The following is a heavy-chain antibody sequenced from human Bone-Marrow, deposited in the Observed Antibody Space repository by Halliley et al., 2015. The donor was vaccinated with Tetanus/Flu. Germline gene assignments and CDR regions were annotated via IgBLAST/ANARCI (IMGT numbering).Heavy chain of an antibody. J-gene: IGHJ6*02. D-gene: IGHD3-10*01. Sequence: EMYFNGDTNYNPSRKTRAALSIVASKNQFSLKLSSVTASDTAVYYCARGGYGFFNPPLGLDVWGQGTTVTVSS. CDR3: ARGGYGFFNPPLGLDV. V-gene: IGHV4-59*09. CDR2: MYFNGDT.